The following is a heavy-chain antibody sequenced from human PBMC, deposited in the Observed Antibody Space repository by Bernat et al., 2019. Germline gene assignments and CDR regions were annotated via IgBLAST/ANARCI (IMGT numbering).Heavy chain of an antibody. V-gene: IGHV3-23*01. CDR3: AKHKRLHVERVMVYDAFDI. CDR2: MSADGVTT. Sequence: EVQLLESGGGLVSPGGSLRLSCGASGFNFRNYAMSWVRQAPGKGLEWVSVMSADGVTTYYGDSVQGRFTMSRDNSNNTINLQINSLRAEDTALYYCAKHKRLHVERVMVYDAFDIWGQGTMVTVSS. J-gene: IGHJ3*02. D-gene: IGHD5-18*01. CDR1: GFNFRNYA.